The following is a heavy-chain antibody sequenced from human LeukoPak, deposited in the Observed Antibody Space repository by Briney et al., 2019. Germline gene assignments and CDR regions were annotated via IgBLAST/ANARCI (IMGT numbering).Heavy chain of an antibody. CDR2: IYSGGST. CDR3: ARGSSWYDPIDY. Sequence: TGGSLRLSCAASGFTVSNNYMSWVRQAPGKGLEWVSIIYSGGSTYYADSVKGRFTISRDNSKNTLYLQMNSLRAEDTAVYYCARGSSWYDPIDYWGQGTLVTVSS. CDR1: GFTVSNNY. J-gene: IGHJ4*02. D-gene: IGHD6-13*01. V-gene: IGHV3-53*01.